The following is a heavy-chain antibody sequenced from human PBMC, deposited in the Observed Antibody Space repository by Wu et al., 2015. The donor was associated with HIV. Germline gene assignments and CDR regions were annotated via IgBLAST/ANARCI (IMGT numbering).Heavy chain of an antibody. CDR3: ARDPSGYNYVKPTWFDP. CDR2: ITPVFGTE. Sequence: VQLVQSGAEVKKPGSSVKVSCKASGGTFSSYGINWVRQAPGQGLEWMGRITPVFGTENYAQKFQGRVTIIADESTSTAYMELNSLRSEDTAVYYCARDPSGYNYVKPTWFDPWGQGTLVTVSS. CDR1: GGTFSSYG. J-gene: IGHJ5*02. D-gene: IGHD5-18*01. V-gene: IGHV1-69*13.